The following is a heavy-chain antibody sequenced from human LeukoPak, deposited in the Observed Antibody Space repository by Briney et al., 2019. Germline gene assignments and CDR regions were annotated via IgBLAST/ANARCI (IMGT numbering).Heavy chain of an antibody. Sequence: ASVTVSCKVSGYTLTELSMHWVRQAPGKGLEWMGGFDPEDGETIYAQKFQGRVTMTEDTSTDTAYMELSSLRSEDTAVYCAAGGAAGNWFDPWGQGTLVTVSS. CDR1: GYTLTELS. V-gene: IGHV1-24*01. CDR3: AAGGAAGNWFDP. D-gene: IGHD6-13*01. J-gene: IGHJ5*02. CDR2: FDPEDGET.